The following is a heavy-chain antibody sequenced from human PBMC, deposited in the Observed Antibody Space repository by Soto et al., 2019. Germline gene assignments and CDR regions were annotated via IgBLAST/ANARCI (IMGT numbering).Heavy chain of an antibody. V-gene: IGHV5-51*01. D-gene: IGHD4-17*01. CDR2: IYPSDSDT. CDR1: GYNFATYW. Sequence: GESLKISCKASGYNFATYWIGWVRQMPGKGLEWMAIIYPSDSDTRYSPSFPGQVTISADKSISTAYLRWSSLKASDTAMYYCARERATGDSYFEFWGHGTLVTVSS. CDR3: ARERATGDSYFEF. J-gene: IGHJ4*01.